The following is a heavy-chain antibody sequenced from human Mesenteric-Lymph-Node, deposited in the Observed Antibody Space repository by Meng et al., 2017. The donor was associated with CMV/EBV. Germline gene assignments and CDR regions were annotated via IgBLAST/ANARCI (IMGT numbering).Heavy chain of an antibody. V-gene: IGHV3-69-1*01. CDR2: IYSSEQE. D-gene: IGHD3-22*01. Sequence: GGSLRLSCSASGFTGTYNYMTWVRQAPGKGLEWVSSIYSSEQENYADSARGRFTISRDNAKNSLYLQMNSLRAEDTAVYYCAREDSSGYYYGRDAFDIWGQGTMVTVSS. CDR1: GFTGTYNY. CDR3: AREDSSGYYYGRDAFDI. J-gene: IGHJ3*02.